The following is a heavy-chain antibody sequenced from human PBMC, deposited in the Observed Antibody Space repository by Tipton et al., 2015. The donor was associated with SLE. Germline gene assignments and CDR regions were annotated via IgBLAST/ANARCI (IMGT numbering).Heavy chain of an antibody. D-gene: IGHD4/OR15-4a*01. CDR1: GGSISSSSYY. Sequence: TLSLTCTVSGGSISSSSYYWGWIRQPPGKGLEWIGSIYYSGSTYYNPSLKSRVTISVDASKNQFSLKLSPVTAADTAVYYCARDVGANWFDPWGQGTLVTVSS. CDR2: IYYSGST. CDR3: ARDVGANWFDP. V-gene: IGHV4-39*02. J-gene: IGHJ5*02.